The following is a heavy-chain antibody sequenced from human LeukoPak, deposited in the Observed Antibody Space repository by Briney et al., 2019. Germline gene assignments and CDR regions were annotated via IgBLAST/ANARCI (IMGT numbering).Heavy chain of an antibody. CDR2: IYSGGST. Sequence: GGSLRLSCAASGFTVSSNYMSWVRQAPGKGLEWVSVIYSGGSTYYADSVKGRFTISRDNSKNTLYLQVNSLRAEDTAVYYCAKAPAYYDSSGYYFHYFDYWGQGTLVTVSS. J-gene: IGHJ4*02. CDR3: AKAPAYYDSSGYYFHYFDY. CDR1: GFTVSSNY. V-gene: IGHV3-66*01. D-gene: IGHD3-22*01.